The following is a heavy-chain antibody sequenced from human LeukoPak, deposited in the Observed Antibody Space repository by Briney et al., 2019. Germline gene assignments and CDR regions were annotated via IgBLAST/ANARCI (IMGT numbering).Heavy chain of an antibody. Sequence: GGSLRLSCAASGFTFSSYSMSWVRQAPGKGLEWVSSISSSSSYIYYADSVKGRFTISRDNAKNSLYLQMNSLRAEDTAVYYCARGVVPAAIHAQLNWFDPWGQGTLVTVSS. CDR1: GFTFSSYS. V-gene: IGHV3-21*01. CDR2: ISSSSSYI. CDR3: ARGVVPAAIHAQLNWFDP. D-gene: IGHD2-2*02. J-gene: IGHJ5*02.